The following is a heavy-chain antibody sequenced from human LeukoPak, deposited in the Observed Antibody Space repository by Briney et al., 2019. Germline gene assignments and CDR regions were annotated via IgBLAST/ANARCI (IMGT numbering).Heavy chain of an antibody. D-gene: IGHD6-13*01. CDR1: GYSISSGYY. CDR2: IYHSGTT. Sequence: SETLSLTCTVSGYSISSGYYSGWIRQPPGKGLEWIGSIYHSGTTYYSPSLKSRVTMSIDTSMNQFSLKVTSVTAADTAVYYCARGSSRFDCWGQGTLVTVSS. CDR3: ARGSSRFDC. V-gene: IGHV4-38-2*02. J-gene: IGHJ4*02.